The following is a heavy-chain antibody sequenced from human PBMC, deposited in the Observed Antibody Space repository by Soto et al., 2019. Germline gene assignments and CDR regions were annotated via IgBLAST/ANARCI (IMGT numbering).Heavy chain of an antibody. D-gene: IGHD3-22*01. CDR3: ARGYDSSGTEMDV. J-gene: IGHJ6*02. V-gene: IGHV1-8*01. CDR1: GYPFTSYD. Sequence: GXSVKVSCKASGYPFTSYDIGWVRQATGQGLEWMGWMNPNSGNTVYAQKFQCRVTMTRNTSISTAYMELSSLRSEDTAVYYCARGYDSSGTEMDVWAQGTTVTVSS. CDR2: MNPNSGNT.